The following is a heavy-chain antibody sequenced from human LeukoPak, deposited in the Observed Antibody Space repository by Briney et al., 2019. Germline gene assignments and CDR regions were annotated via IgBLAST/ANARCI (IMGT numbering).Heavy chain of an antibody. Sequence: ASVKVSCKASGYTFTSYGISWVRQAPGQGLEWMGWISAYNGNTNYAQKLQGRVTMTTDTSTSTAYMELRSLRSDDTAVYYCARTPQIAGGPTNYFDYWGQGTLVTVSS. CDR2: ISAYNGNT. CDR3: ARTPQIAGGPTNYFDY. D-gene: IGHD2-15*01. CDR1: GYTFTSYG. V-gene: IGHV1-18*01. J-gene: IGHJ4*02.